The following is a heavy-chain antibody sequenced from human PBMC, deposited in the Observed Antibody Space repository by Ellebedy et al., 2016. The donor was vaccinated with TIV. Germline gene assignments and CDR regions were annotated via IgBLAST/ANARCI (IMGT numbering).Heavy chain of an antibody. V-gene: IGHV3-23*01. CDR2: TSGGGGST. D-gene: IGHD5-24*01. CDR1: GFTFSSYA. Sequence: GGSLRLXXAASGFTFSSYAMSWVRQAPGKGLEWVSATSGGGGSTYYADSVKGRFTISRDNSKNTLYLQMNSLRAEDTAVYYCAKDLGDGYNKGFYGMDVWGQGTTVTVSS. J-gene: IGHJ6*02. CDR3: AKDLGDGYNKGFYGMDV.